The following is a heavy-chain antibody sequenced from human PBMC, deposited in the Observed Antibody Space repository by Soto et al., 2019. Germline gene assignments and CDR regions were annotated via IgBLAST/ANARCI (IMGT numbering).Heavy chain of an antibody. Sequence: SQTLSLTCAISGDSVASNSAACNWIRQSPSRGLEWLGRTYYRSKWYNDYAVSVKSRVTINPDTSKYQFSLQLNSVTPEDTAVYCWGRDRNIGWGHAVAGFDMWGAGAM. D-gene: IGHD1-1*01. CDR1: GDSVASNSAA. V-gene: IGHV6-1*01. CDR2: TYYRSKWYN. CDR3: GRDRNIGWGHAVAGFDM. J-gene: IGHJ3*02.